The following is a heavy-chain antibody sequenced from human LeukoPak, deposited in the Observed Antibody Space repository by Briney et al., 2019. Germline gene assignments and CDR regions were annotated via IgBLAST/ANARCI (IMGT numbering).Heavy chain of an antibody. CDR3: AREVVEWLFDSDDYYYYGMDV. Sequence: PGGSLRLSCAASGFTVSSNYMTWVRQAPGKGLEWVSVIYSGGSTYYADSVKGRFTISRDNSKNTLYLQMNSLRAEDTAVYYCAREVVEWLFDSDDYYYYGMDVWGQGTTVTVSS. D-gene: IGHD3-3*01. CDR1: GFTVSSNY. V-gene: IGHV3-53*01. CDR2: IYSGGST. J-gene: IGHJ6*02.